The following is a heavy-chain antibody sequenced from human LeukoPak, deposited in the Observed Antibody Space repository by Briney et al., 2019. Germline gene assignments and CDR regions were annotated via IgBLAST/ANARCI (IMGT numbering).Heavy chain of an antibody. V-gene: IGHV4-30-4*08. D-gene: IGHD2-21*01. CDR3: ARDLVVIATKYAPTL. J-gene: IGHJ3*01. CDR2: IYYSGST. CDR1: GRSISSVDYY. Sequence: PSETLSLTRTVSGRSISSVDYYCSWIRQPPGKGREWIGYIYYSGSTYYNPSLKSRVTISVDTSKNQFSLKLSSVTAADTAVYYCARDLVVIATKYAPTLWGQGTMVTVSS.